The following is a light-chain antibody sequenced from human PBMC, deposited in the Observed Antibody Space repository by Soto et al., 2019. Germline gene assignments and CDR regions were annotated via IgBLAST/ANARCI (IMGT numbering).Light chain of an antibody. CDR3: SSYTSSSRVV. J-gene: IGLJ2*01. V-gene: IGLV2-14*01. Sequence: QSALTQPASVSGSPGQRITISCTGTSSDVGGYNYVSWYQQHPGKAPKLMIYDVSNRPSGVANRFSGSKSGNTAPLTISVLQAEDEADYYCSSYTSSSRVVFGGGTKLTVL. CDR1: SSDVGGYNY. CDR2: DVS.